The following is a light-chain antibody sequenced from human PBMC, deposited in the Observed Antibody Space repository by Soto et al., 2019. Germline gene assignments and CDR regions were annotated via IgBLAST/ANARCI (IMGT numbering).Light chain of an antibody. CDR1: QSVSSY. J-gene: IGKJ2*01. CDR2: GAS. CDR3: QQYGSSPYT. Sequence: EIVLTQSPGTLSLSPGERATLSCRASQSVSSYLAWYQQKPGQAPRLLIYGASTRATGIPDRFSGSGSETDFTLTISRLEPEDFAVYYCQQYGSSPYTLGQGTKLEIK. V-gene: IGKV3-20*01.